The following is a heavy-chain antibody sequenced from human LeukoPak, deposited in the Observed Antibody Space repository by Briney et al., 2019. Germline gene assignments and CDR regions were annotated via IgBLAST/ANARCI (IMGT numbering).Heavy chain of an antibody. D-gene: IGHD6-6*01. J-gene: IGHJ6*03. V-gene: IGHV1-2*02. CDR1: GYTFSGYY. CDR2: ISPNSGGT. CDR3: ASASSSYYMDV. Sequence: GASVKVPCKASGYTFSGYYFHWVRQAPGQGLEWMGWISPNSGGTKHALKFQGRVTMTRDTSISTAYMELRRLTSDDTAVYYCASASSSYYMDVWDKGTTVTVSS.